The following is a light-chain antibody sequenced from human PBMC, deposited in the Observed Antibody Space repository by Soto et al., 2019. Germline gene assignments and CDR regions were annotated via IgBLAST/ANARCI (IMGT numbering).Light chain of an antibody. CDR3: CSYAGTSTPYV. Sequence: QSVLTQPASVSGSPGQSITISCTGTSSDVGSYNLVSWYQQHPGKAPKLMISEVTKRPSGVSNRFSGSKSGNTASLTISGLQAEDEADYFCCSYAGTSTPYVFGTGTTVTVL. CDR1: SSDVGSYNL. V-gene: IGLV2-23*02. J-gene: IGLJ1*01. CDR2: EVT.